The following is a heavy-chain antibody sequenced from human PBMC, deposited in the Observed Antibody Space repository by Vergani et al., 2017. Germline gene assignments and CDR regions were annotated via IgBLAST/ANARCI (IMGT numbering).Heavy chain of an antibody. V-gene: IGHV1-69*06. J-gene: IGHJ4*02. Sequence: QVQLVQSGAEVKKPGSSVKVSCKASGGTFTSYAISWVRQAPGQGLEWMGGNIPIFGTANYAQKFQGRVTITADKSTSTAYMELSSLRSEDTAVYYCAGDRMVRGVIIGGVDYWGQGTLVTVSS. CDR2: NIPIFGTA. D-gene: IGHD3-10*01. CDR3: AGDRMVRGVIIGGVDY. CDR1: GGTFTSYA.